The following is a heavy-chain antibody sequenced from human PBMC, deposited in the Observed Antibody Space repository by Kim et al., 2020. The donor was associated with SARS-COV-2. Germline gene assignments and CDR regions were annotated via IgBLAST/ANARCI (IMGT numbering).Heavy chain of an antibody. J-gene: IGHJ4*02. Sequence: ASVKVSCKSSGYNFIDHFLHWVRQAPGQGLEWMGWINPNGGGTEYSSKFQGRITMTRDTSVNTVYMELSRLRFDDTGFYFCARDDTADDQFFDYWCQGSL. CDR2: INPNGGGT. CDR3: ARDDTADDQFFDY. CDR1: GYNFIDHF. V-gene: IGHV1-2*02. D-gene: IGHD1-1*01.